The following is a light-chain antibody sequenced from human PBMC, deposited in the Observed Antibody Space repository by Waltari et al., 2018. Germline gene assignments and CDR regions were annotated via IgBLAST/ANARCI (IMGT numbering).Light chain of an antibody. CDR1: NTGRQS. CDR2: FDK. CDR3: QVWDSRSDRA. Sequence: SYVLTQPPSVSVAPGQTATITRGGGNTGRQSVHWYQQEGGQAPVLVTYFDKDRPSGIPERFSGSNSGDTATLTISRVEAGDEADYYCQVWDSRSDRAFGGGTKLTVL. J-gene: IGLJ2*01. V-gene: IGLV3-21*04.